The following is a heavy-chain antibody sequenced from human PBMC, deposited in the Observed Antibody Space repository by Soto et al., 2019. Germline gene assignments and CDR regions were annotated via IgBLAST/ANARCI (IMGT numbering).Heavy chain of an antibody. CDR3: AVSSGSGSYYFDY. CDR1: GFTFSSYA. Sequence: EVQLLESGGGLVQPGGSLRLSCAASGFTFSSYAMWWVRQAPGKGLECVSAISGGGETTYYADSVKGRFTISRDNSKNTLYLQTNSLRAEDTAVYYCAVSSGSGSYYFDYWGKGTLVTVSS. CDR2: ISGGGETT. V-gene: IGHV3-23*01. D-gene: IGHD3-10*01. J-gene: IGHJ4*02.